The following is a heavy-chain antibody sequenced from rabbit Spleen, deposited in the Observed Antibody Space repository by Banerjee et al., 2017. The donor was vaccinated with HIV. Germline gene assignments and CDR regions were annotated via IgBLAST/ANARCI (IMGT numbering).Heavy chain of an antibody. CDR1: GVSFSSSSY. J-gene: IGHJ6*01. V-gene: IGHV1S40*01. Sequence: QSLEESGGDLVKPGASLTLTCTASGVSFSSSSYMCWVRQAPGKGLEWIACIDIGSSGFTYFATWAKGRFTISKTSSTTVTLQMTSLTAADTATYFCARSRGATNAELALWGPGTLVTVS. CDR2: IDIGSSGFT. D-gene: IGHD6-1*01. CDR3: ARSRGATNAELAL.